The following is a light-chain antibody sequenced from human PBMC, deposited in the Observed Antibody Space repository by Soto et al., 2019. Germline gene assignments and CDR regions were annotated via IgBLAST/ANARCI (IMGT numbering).Light chain of an antibody. Sequence: AIPMPPSPSSLSTSVGNRVTITCRASQAIRNDLGWYQKKPGTAPKLLIYATSILQSGVPSRFVGRGSGTDFTLTINSLQPEDVATYYCLQDYNCPPTFGQRTKVEIK. V-gene: IGKV1-6*01. CDR3: LQDYNCPPT. CDR2: ATS. CDR1: QAIRND. J-gene: IGKJ1*01.